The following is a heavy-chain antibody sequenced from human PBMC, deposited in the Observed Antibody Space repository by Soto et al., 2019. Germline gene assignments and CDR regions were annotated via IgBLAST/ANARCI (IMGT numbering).Heavy chain of an antibody. CDR1: GGTFSSYA. V-gene: IGHV1-69*13. D-gene: IGHD6-6*01. J-gene: IGHJ4*02. CDR3: ARALSGAARRPD. CDR2: IIPIFGTA. Sequence: ASVKVSCKASGGTFSSYAISWVRQAPGQGLEWMGGIIPIFGTANYAQKFQGRVTITADESTSTAYMELSSLRSEDTAVYYCARALSGAARRPDWGQGTLVTVSS.